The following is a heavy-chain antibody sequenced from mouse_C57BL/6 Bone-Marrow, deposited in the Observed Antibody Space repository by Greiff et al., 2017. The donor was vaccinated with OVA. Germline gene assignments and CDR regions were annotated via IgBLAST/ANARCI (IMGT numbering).Heavy chain of an antibody. D-gene: IGHD1-1*01. J-gene: IGHJ2*01. Sequence: QVQLQQPGAELVKPGASVKLSCKASGYTFTSYWMHWVKQRPGQGLEWIGMIHPNSGSTNYNEKFKSKATLTVDKSSSTAYMQLRSLTSEVSAVYYCVTILRPYFDYWGQGTTLTVSS. CDR3: VTILRPYFDY. V-gene: IGHV1-64*01. CDR1: GYTFTSYW. CDR2: IHPNSGST.